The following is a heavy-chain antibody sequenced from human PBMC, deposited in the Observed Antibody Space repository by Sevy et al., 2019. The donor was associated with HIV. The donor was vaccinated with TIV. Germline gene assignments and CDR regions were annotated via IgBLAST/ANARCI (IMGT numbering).Heavy chain of an antibody. J-gene: IGHJ4*02. CDR3: ATGDTAMITDLDY. CDR1: GFIFSNNA. D-gene: IGHD5-18*01. V-gene: IGHV3-23*01. Sequence: GGSLRLSCGASGFIFSNNAMNWVRQAPGKGPEWVSGVESGGSTSYADSVKGRFTISRDNSKNMLFLQMSSLRAEDTAIYYCATGDTAMITDLDYWGLGTLVTVSS. CDR2: VESGGST.